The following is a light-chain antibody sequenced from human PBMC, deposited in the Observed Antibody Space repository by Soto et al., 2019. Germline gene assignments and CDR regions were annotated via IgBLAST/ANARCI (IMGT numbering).Light chain of an antibody. V-gene: IGKV1-5*01. CDR2: DAS. Sequence: DIQMTQSPSTLSASVGDRVTITCRASQSISSWLAWYQQKPGKAPKFLIYDASSLESGVPSRFSGSGSGTEFTLTISSLQPEDFATYYCQQGYNIPRTFGQGTKVEIK. CDR3: QQGYNIPRT. J-gene: IGKJ1*01. CDR1: QSISSW.